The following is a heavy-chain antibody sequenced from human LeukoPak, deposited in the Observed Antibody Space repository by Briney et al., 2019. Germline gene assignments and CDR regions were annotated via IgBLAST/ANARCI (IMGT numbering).Heavy chain of an antibody. CDR1: GGTVSSYA. CDR3: ARVRESGFLYYFDY. D-gene: IGHD3-3*01. CDR2: IIPIFGTA. V-gene: IGHV1-69*13. J-gene: IGHJ4*02. Sequence: GASVKVSCKASGGTVSSYAISWVRQAPGQGLEWMGGIIPIFGTANYAQKFQGRVTITADESTSTAYMELSSLRSEDTAVYYCARVRESGFLYYFDYWGQGTLVTVSS.